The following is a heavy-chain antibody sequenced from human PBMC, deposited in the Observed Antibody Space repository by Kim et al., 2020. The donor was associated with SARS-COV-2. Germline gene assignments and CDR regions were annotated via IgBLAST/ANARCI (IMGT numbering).Heavy chain of an antibody. J-gene: IGHJ4*02. CDR3: AKDSGYSQKKAYYFDY. D-gene: IGHD2-15*01. Sequence: SVKGRFTISRDNAKNSLYLQMNSLRAEDTALYYCAKDSGYSQKKAYYFDYWGQGTLVTVSS. V-gene: IGHV3-9*01.